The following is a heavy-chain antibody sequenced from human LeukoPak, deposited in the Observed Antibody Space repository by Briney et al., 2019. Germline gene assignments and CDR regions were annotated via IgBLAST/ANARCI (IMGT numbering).Heavy chain of an antibody. V-gene: IGHV4-31*03. D-gene: IGHD2-21*01. CDR3: ARGRFECGPVVNYYGMDV. CDR2: ICYSGST. J-gene: IGHJ6*02. Sequence: SETLSLTCTVSGFSISSGGYSWSWIRQHPGKGLEWLGYICYSGSTYYNPSLKSRVTISVDTSKNQSSLKLSSVTAAYTAVYYCARGRFECGPVVNYYGMDVWSQGTTVTVSS. CDR1: GFSISSGGYS.